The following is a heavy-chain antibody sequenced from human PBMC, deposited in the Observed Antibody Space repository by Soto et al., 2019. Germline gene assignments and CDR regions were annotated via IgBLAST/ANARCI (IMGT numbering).Heavy chain of an antibody. V-gene: IGHV3-48*02. CDR1: GLSVSSSS. D-gene: IGHD4-4*01. Sequence: GCSIRIGSAASGLSVSSSSMNWVRQAPGKGLEWVSYISSSSSTIYYADSVKGRFTISRDNAKNSLYLQMNSLRDEDTAVYYCARDPPRTTVTYVGWFDPWRQGTLVTGS. J-gene: IGHJ5*02. CDR2: ISSSSSTI. CDR3: ARDPPRTTVTYVGWFDP.